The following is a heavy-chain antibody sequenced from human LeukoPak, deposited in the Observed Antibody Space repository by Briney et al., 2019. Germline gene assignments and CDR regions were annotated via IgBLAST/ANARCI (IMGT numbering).Heavy chain of an antibody. CDR3: ARDRWGYSSGWYPIDY. CDR1: GFTFSSYA. D-gene: IGHD6-19*01. CDR2: ISDSGDTT. Sequence: GGSLRLSCAASGFTFSSYAMSWVRQAPGKGLEWVSGISDSGDTTYYADSVKGRFTISRDNAKNSLYLQMNSLRAEDTAVYYCARDRWGYSSGWYPIDYWGQGTLVTVSS. V-gene: IGHV3-23*01. J-gene: IGHJ4*02.